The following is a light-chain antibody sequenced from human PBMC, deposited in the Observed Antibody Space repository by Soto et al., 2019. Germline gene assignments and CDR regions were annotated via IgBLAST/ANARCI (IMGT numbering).Light chain of an antibody. J-gene: IGKJ2*01. CDR3: QLYNTYST. CDR2: DAS. CDR1: QSISSW. V-gene: IGKV1-5*01. Sequence: DLQMTQSPSTLSASAGDRVTITCRASQSISSWLAWYQQKPRKAPKLLIDDASSLESGVPSRFSGSGSGTEFPLTISLLKPDDFATYDCQLYNTYSTFGQGTKL.